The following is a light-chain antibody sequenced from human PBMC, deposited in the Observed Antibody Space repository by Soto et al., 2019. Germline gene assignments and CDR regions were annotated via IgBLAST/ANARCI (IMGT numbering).Light chain of an antibody. CDR2: GNR. CDR1: NSNIGAGYD. V-gene: IGLV1-40*01. Sequence: QSVLTQPHSVSGVPGQTVTISCTGNNSNIGAGYDVHWYQQLPGAAPKLVVFGNRNRPSGVPERFSGSKSGTSASLAITGLQAEDEADYYCQAYDYSLTAFVFGGGTKLTVL. CDR3: QAYDYSLTAFV. J-gene: IGLJ3*02.